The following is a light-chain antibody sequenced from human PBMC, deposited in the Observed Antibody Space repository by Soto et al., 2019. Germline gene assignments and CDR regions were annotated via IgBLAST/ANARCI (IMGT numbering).Light chain of an antibody. CDR2: AAS. CDR1: QSISDY. J-gene: IGKJ4*01. CDR3: QKCKVAPFT. V-gene: IGKV1-27*01. Sequence: DIQMTQSPSSLSASVGDRVTIPYRASQSISDYLAWYQQKPGKVPKLLIYAASTLQSGVPSRFSGSGSGTDFTLTISSLQPEDVATYYCQKCKVAPFTFGGGTKVDIK.